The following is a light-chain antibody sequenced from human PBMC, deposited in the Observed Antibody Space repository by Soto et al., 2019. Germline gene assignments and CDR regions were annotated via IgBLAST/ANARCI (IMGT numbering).Light chain of an antibody. CDR3: QQYKSYWT. V-gene: IGKV1-5*01. CDR1: QSISSY. J-gene: IGKJ1*01. CDR2: DAS. Sequence: IQMTQSPSSLSSFAVGRVTITSRASQSISSYLNWYQQKPGKAPKLLISDASSLETGVPSRSSGSGSGTEFTLTINSLQPDDFATYYCQQYKSYWTFGQGTKVDIK.